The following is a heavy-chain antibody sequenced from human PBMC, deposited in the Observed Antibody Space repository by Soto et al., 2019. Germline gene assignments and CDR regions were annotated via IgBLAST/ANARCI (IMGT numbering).Heavy chain of an antibody. CDR3: TRERGYRSEAMDV. J-gene: IGHJ6*02. V-gene: IGHV6-1*01. CDR2: TYYRSKWYH. D-gene: IGHD5-12*01. Sequence: SQTLSLTCAISGDSVSSNSAAWNWVRQSPSRGLEWLGRTYYRSKWYHDYVESVRSRIIINPDTSKNQFSLHLNSVTPEDTGVYYCTRERGYRSEAMDVWGQGTTVTSP. CDR1: GDSVSSNSAA.